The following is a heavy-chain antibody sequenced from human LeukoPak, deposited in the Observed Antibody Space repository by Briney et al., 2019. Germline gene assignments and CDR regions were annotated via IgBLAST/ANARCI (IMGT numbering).Heavy chain of an antibody. CDR1: GFTFSSYS. V-gene: IGHV3-21*01. J-gene: IGHJ3*02. CDR2: ISSSSSYI. D-gene: IGHD1-1*01. Sequence: GGSLRLSCAASGFTFSSYSMNWVRQAPGKGLECVSSISSSSSYIYYADSVKGRFTISRDNAKNSLYLQMNSLRAEDTAVYYCARGGNGGWYAFDIWGQGTMVTVSS. CDR3: ARGGNGGWYAFDI.